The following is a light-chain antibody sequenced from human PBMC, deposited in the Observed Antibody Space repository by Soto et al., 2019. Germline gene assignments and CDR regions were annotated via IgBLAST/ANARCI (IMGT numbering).Light chain of an antibody. Sequence: EIVLTQSPATLSLSPGERATISCRASQSVSSYLAWYQQKPGQAPRLLIYDASNRATGIPARFSGSGSGTDFTLTISSLEPEDFAVYYCQQRSNWPHLTFGQGTRLENK. J-gene: IGKJ5*01. CDR1: QSVSSY. CDR3: QQRSNWPHLT. V-gene: IGKV3-11*01. CDR2: DAS.